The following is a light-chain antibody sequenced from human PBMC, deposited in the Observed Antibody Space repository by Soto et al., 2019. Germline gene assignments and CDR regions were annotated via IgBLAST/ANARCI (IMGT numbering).Light chain of an antibody. Sequence: EIVLTQSPGTLSLSPGERATLSCRASQSVSSSYLAWYQQKPGQAPRLLIYGASSRATGIPDRLSGSGSGTDFTLTISRLEPEDFAVYYCQQYGSSPLITFCPGTKVDIK. J-gene: IGKJ3*01. V-gene: IGKV3-20*01. CDR1: QSVSSSY. CDR2: GAS. CDR3: QQYGSSPLIT.